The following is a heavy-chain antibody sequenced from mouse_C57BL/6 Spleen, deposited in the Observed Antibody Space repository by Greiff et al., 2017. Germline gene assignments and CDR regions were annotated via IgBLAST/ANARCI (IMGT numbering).Heavy chain of an antibody. Sequence: EVMLVESGEGLVKPGGSLKLSCAASGFTFSSYAMSWVRQTPEQRLEWVAYISSGGDYIYYADTVKGRFTISRDNARNTLYLQMSSLKSEDTAMYYCTWYSNFPYYAMDYWGQGTSVTVSS. CDR3: TWYSNFPYYAMDY. CDR2: ISSGGDYI. J-gene: IGHJ4*01. D-gene: IGHD2-5*01. CDR1: GFTFSSYA. V-gene: IGHV5-9-1*02.